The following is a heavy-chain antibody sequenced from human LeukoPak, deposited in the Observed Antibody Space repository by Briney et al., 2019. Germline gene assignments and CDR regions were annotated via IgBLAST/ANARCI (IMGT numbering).Heavy chain of an antibody. CDR3: ARSFYCGGDCYPPFDY. V-gene: IGHV1-69*13. Sequence: ASVNVSCKASGGTFSSYAISWVRQAPGQGLEWMGGIIPIFGTANYAQKFQGRVTITADESTSTAYMELSSLRSEDTAVYYCARSFYCGGDCYPPFDYWGQGTLVTVSS. CDR2: IIPIFGTA. CDR1: GGTFSSYA. D-gene: IGHD2-21*01. J-gene: IGHJ4*02.